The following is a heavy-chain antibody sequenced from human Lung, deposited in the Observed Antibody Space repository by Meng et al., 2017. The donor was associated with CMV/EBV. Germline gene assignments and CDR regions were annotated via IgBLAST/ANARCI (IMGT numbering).Heavy chain of an antibody. V-gene: IGHV1-69*05. CDR1: GGTFSSYA. CDR2: IIPIFGTA. CDR3: ARGPGELYYFDY. J-gene: IGHJ4*02. Sequence: YRASGGTFSSYAISWGRQAPGQGLDWMGGIIPIFGTANYAQKFQGRVTITTDESTSTAYMELSSLRSEDTAVYYCARGPGELYYFDYWGQGTLVTVSS. D-gene: IGHD3-16*01.